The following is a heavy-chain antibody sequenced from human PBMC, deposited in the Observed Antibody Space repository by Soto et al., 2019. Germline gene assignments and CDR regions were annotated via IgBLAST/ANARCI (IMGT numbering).Heavy chain of an antibody. J-gene: IGHJ4*02. CDR3: ARGARWLQLRANFDY. Sequence: PSETLSLTCAVYGGSFSGYYWSWIRQPPGKGLEWIGEINHSGSTNYNPSLKSRVTISVDTSKNQFSLKLSSVTAADTTVYYCARGARWLQLRANFDYWGQGTLVTVSS. CDR1: GGSFSGYY. V-gene: IGHV4-34*01. D-gene: IGHD5-12*01. CDR2: INHSGST.